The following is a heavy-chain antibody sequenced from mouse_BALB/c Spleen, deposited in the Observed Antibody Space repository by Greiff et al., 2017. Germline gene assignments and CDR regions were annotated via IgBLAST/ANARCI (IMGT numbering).Heavy chain of an antibody. D-gene: IGHD2-3*01. V-gene: IGHV2-6-7*01. CDR2: IWGDGST. J-gene: IGHJ4*01. Sequence: VKVVESGPGLVAPSQSLSITCTVSGFSLTGYGVNWVRQPPGKGLEWLGMIWGDGSTDYNSALKSRLSISKDNSKSQVFLKMNSLQTDDTARYYCAREEDDGYYPAMDYWGQGTSVTVSS. CDR3: AREEDDGYYPAMDY. CDR1: GFSLTGYG.